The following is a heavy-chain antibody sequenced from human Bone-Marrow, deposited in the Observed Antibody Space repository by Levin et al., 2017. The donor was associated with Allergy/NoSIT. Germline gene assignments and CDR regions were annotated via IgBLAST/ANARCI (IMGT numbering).Heavy chain of an antibody. CDR1: GFTFSSYG. D-gene: IGHD3-10*01. Sequence: GESLKISCAASGFTFSSYGMHWVRQAPGKGLEWVAVISYDGSNKYYADSVKGRFTISRDNSKNTLYLQMNSLRAEDTAVYYCAKALGGSYYNPIDYWGQGTLVTVSS. J-gene: IGHJ4*02. CDR3: AKALGGSYYNPIDY. CDR2: ISYDGSNK. V-gene: IGHV3-30*18.